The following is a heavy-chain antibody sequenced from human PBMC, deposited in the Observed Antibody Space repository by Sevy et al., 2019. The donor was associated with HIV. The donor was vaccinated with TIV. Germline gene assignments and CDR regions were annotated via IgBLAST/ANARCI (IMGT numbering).Heavy chain of an antibody. J-gene: IGHJ5*02. V-gene: IGHV3-7*01. CDR2: MNQHGTHI. CDR3: ARDPDWGALDR. CDR1: GFTFSDFW. D-gene: IGHD7-27*01. Sequence: GGSLRLSCEVSGFTFSDFWMTWVRQSPGKGLEWVAYMNQHGTHINLLDSVRGRFTISRVNAKNLLYLQMDSLRAEDTAIYYCARDPDWGALDRWGQGTLVTVSS.